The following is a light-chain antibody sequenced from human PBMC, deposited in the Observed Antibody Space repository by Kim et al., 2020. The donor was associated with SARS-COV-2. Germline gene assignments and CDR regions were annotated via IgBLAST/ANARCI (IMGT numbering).Light chain of an antibody. V-gene: IGLV2-8*01. Sequence: QSALTQPPSASGSPGQSVTISCIGTGSDIGTYDYVSWYQQHPGKAPKLLIFEVTKRPSGVPDRFSGSKSGNMASLTVSGLQTEDEADYFCSSYAARNTLVFGGGTQLTVL. CDR1: GSDIGTYDY. J-gene: IGLJ2*01. CDR2: EVT. CDR3: SSYAARNTLV.